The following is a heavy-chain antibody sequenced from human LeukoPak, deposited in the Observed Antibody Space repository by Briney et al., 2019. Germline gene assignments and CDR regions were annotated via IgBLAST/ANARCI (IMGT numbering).Heavy chain of an antibody. J-gene: IGHJ6*03. CDR3: ARDMADYYYYMDV. D-gene: IGHD3-10*01. Sequence: GGSLRLSCAASGFTVSSNYMSWVRQAPGKGLEWVSVIYSGGSTYYADSVKGRFTISRDNSKNTLYLQMNSLRAEDTAVYYCARDMADYYYYMDVWGKGTTVTVSS. V-gene: IGHV3-53*01. CDR2: IYSGGST. CDR1: GFTVSSNY.